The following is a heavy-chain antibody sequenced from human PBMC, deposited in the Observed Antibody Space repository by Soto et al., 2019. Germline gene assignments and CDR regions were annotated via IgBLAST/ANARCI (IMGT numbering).Heavy chain of an antibody. CDR1: GYTFTSYA. J-gene: IGHJ6*02. V-gene: IGHV1-3*01. CDR2: INAGNGKT. Sequence: ASVKVSCKASGYTFTSYAMHWVRQAPGQRLEWMGWINAGNGKTKYSQKFQGRVTITRDTSASTAYMELSSLRSEDTAVYYCARGAAAGDYYCYYGMDVWGQGTTVTVSS. CDR3: ARGAAAGDYYCYYGMDV. D-gene: IGHD6-13*01.